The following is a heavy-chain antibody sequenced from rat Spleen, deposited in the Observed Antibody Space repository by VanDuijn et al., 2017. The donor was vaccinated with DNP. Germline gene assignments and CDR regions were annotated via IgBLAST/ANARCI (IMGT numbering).Heavy chain of an antibody. V-gene: IGHV5-20*01. CDR1: GFTFSNYY. J-gene: IGHJ2*01. CDR3: TTDFERGY. Sequence: EVQLVESGGDLVQPGRSLKLSCAASGFTFSNYYMAWVRQAPTRGLEWVAYITYDGGSTYYGDSVKGRFTISRDNAKSTLYLQMDSLRSEDTATYYCTTDFERGYWGQGVMVTVSS. D-gene: IGHD1-11*01. CDR2: ITYDGGST.